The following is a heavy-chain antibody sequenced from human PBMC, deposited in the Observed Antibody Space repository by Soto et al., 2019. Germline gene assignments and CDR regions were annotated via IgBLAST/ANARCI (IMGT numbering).Heavy chain of an antibody. CDR1: GFTFSIYA. Sequence: PGGSLRLSCAASGFTFSIYAMFWVRQAPGTGLEWVSGISASGSTGGNTYHADSVKGRFSTSRDNSRNTLYLQMTGLRAEDTAIYYCAKDVWSEGPLYGLDVWGQGTTVTVSS. CDR2: ISASGSTGGNT. V-gene: IGHV3-23*01. CDR3: AKDVWSEGPLYGLDV. J-gene: IGHJ6*02. D-gene: IGHD3-3*01.